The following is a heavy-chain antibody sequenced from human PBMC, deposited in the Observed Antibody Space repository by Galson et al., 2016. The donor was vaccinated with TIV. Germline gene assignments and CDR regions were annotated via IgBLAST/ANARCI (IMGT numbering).Heavy chain of an antibody. J-gene: IGHJ6*02. CDR3: ARPSPVPIFGMGIPKSGMDV. Sequence: VKVSCKASGYTFTGYYMHWVRQAPGQGLEWMGWINPNSGGTNYAQKFQGRVTMTRDTSISTAYMELSRLRTDDTAVYYCARPSPVPIFGMGIPKSGMDVWGQGTTATVSS. V-gene: IGHV1-2*02. CDR2: INPNSGGT. D-gene: IGHD3-3*01. CDR1: GYTFTGYY.